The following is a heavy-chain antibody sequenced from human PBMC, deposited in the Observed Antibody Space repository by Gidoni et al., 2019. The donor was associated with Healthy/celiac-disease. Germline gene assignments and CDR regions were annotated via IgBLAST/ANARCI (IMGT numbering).Heavy chain of an antibody. Sequence: QVQLVQSGAEVKKPGASVKVSCKASGYTFTGYYMHWVRQAPGQGLEWMGWINPNSGGTNYAQKFQGWVTMTRDTSISTAYMELSRLRSDDTAVYYCARGGGGGSGWYPYYYGMDVWGQGTTVTVSS. D-gene: IGHD6-19*01. J-gene: IGHJ6*02. CDR2: INPNSGGT. V-gene: IGHV1-2*04. CDR3: ARGGGGGSGWYPYYYGMDV. CDR1: GYTFTGYY.